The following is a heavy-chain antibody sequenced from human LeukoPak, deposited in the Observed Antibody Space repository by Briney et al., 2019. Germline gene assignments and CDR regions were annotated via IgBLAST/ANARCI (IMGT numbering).Heavy chain of an antibody. CDR3: ARGPQNCGGDCYSFDY. V-gene: IGHV4-59*01. J-gene: IGHJ4*02. Sequence: SETLSLTCTVSGGSISSYYWSWIRQPPGKGLEWIGNIYYSGSTNYNPSLKSRVTISVDTSKNQFSLKLSSVTAADTAVYYCARGPQNCGGDCYSFDYWGQGTLVTVSS. CDR1: GGSISSYY. D-gene: IGHD2-21*02. CDR2: IYYSGST.